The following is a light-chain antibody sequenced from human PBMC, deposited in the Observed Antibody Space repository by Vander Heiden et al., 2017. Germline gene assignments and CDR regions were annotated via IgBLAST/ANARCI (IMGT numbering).Light chain of an antibody. CDR1: RSDVGGYNY. Sequence: QSALTQPRSVSGSPGQSVTISCTGTRSDVGGYNYVSWYQQHPANAPKLMIYDGSKRPAGVPDRFSASKAGNTASLTTSGRQEEEDADYYCCSYAGSSDVVFGGGTKLTVL. CDR2: DGS. CDR3: CSYAGSSDVV. V-gene: IGLV2-11*01. J-gene: IGLJ2*01.